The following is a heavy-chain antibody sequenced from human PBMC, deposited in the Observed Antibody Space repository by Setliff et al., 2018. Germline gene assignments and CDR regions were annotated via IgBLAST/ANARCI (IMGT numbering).Heavy chain of an antibody. J-gene: IGHJ5*02. CDR1: VGSIRSSTHY. V-gene: IGHV4-39*02. D-gene: IGHD3-10*01. CDR2: IYYSGLT. CDR3: AGYQGSGSNYKVVNWFDP. Sequence: PSATLSLTCTVSVGSIRSSTHYWGWIRQPPGKGLEWIGTIYYSGLTYYTPSLRSRATISVDTSKNRFSLQLSSVTAADTAVYYCAGYQGSGSNYKVVNWFDPWGQGTLVTVSS.